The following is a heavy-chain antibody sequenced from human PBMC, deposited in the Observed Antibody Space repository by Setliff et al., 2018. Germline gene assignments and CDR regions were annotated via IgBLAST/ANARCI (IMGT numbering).Heavy chain of an antibody. CDR2: IIPVFGTA. CDR3: ARGQTLRHFDWPTAFDY. V-gene: IGHV1-69*13. J-gene: IGHJ4*02. CDR1: GGTFRTDG. D-gene: IGHD3-9*01. Sequence: GGSVKVSCKASGGTFRTDGFNWVRQAPGQGLEWMGRIIPVFGTAKYAQKFQGRVTITADESTSTAYMEVRSLTSDDTAVYYCARGQTLRHFDWPTAFDYWGLGTLVTVSS.